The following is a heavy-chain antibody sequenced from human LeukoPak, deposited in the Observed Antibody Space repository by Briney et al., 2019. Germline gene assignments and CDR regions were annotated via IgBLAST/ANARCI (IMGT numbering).Heavy chain of an antibody. CDR1: GGSFSGYY. Sequence: SETLSLTCAVYGGSFSGYYWSWIRQPPGKGLEWIGEINHSGSTNYNPSLKSRVTISVDTSKNQFSLKLSSVTAADTAVYYCARMVYDTSGYYPSFDYWGQGTPVTVSS. D-gene: IGHD3-22*01. V-gene: IGHV4-34*01. CDR2: INHSGST. J-gene: IGHJ4*02. CDR3: ARMVYDTSGYYPSFDY.